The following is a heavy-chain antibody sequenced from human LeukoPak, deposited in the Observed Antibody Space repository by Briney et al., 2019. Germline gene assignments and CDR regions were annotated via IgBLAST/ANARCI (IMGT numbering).Heavy chain of an antibody. J-gene: IGHJ4*02. CDR3: ARGRRIGYCSSTSCPYYFDY. CDR2: IIPIFGTA. Sequence: SVKVSCKASGYTFTGYYMHWVRQAPGQGLEWMGGIIPIFGTANYAQKFQGRVTITADESTSTAYMELGSLRSEDTAVYYCARGRRIGYCSSTSCPYYFDYWGQGTLVTVSS. D-gene: IGHD2-2*01. V-gene: IGHV1-69*13. CDR1: GYTFTGYY.